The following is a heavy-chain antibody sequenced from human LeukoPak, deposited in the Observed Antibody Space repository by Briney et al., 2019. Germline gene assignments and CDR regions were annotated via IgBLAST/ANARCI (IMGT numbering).Heavy chain of an antibody. CDR2: IRYDGSNK. D-gene: IGHD4-17*01. Sequence: GGSLRLSCAASGFTFSSYGMHWVRQAPGKGLEWVAFIRYDGSNKYYADSVKGRFTISRDNSKNTLYLQMNSLRAEDTAVYYCAKDTTTVTSQGDYWGQGTLVTVSS. CDR1: GFTFSSYG. V-gene: IGHV3-30*02. CDR3: AKDTTTVTSQGDY. J-gene: IGHJ4*02.